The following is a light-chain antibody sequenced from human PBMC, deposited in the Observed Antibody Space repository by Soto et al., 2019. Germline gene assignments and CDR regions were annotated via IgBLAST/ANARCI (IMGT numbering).Light chain of an antibody. CDR3: SSYTTNNTPV. Sequence: QSALTQPASVSGSPGQSITISCTGTSSDVGSYNYVSWYQQHPGKAPKLMIYDVSNRPSGVSNRFSGSKSGNTASLTIAGLQADDEADYYCSSYTTNNTPVFGGGTKLTVL. CDR1: SSDVGSYNY. J-gene: IGLJ2*01. CDR2: DVS. V-gene: IGLV2-14*01.